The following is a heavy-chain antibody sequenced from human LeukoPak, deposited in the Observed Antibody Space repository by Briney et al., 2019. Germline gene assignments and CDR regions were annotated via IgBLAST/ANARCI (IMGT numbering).Heavy chain of an antibody. CDR3: ARNPPHYYGSGTYYFDY. CDR2: IYYSGST. J-gene: IGHJ4*02. V-gene: IGHV4-39*01. D-gene: IGHD3-10*01. Sequence: PSETLSLTCTVSGYSISSSSYYWGWIRQPPGKGLEWIGSIYYSGSTYYNPSLKSRVTISVDTSKNQFSLKLSSVTAADTAVYYCARNPPHYYGSGTYYFDYWGQGTLVTVSS. CDR1: GYSISSSSYY.